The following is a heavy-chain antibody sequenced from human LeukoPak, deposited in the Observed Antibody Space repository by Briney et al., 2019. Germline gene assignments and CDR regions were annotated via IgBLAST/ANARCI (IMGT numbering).Heavy chain of an antibody. D-gene: IGHD1-1*01. CDR3: ARGDGNYFDH. CDR1: GGSIGSGSNH. J-gene: IGHJ4*02. Sequence: SETLSLTCTVSGGSIGSGSNHWSWIRQPAGKGLEWIGRFYSGDTNYNPSLKSRVTISVDTSKNHFSLNLNSMTAADTAVYYCARGDGNYFDHWGQGALVTVSS. V-gene: IGHV4-61*02. CDR2: FYSGDT.